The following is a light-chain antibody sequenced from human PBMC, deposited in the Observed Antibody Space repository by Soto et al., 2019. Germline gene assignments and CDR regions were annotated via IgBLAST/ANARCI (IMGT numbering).Light chain of an antibody. Sequence: QSVLTQPVSVSGSPGQSITISCTGTSSDIGAYNYVSWYQQHAGKAPKLMIYDVGVRPSGVSGRFSGSKSGNTASLTISGLQAEDEADYYCTSYRSGTALYVFGTGTKVTVL. CDR1: SSDIGAYNY. V-gene: IGLV2-14*01. J-gene: IGLJ1*01. CDR2: DVG. CDR3: TSYRSGTALYV.